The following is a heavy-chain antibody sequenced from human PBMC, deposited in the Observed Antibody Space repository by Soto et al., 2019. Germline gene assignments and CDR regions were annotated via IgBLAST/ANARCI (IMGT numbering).Heavy chain of an antibody. D-gene: IGHD1-1*01. Sequence: ASVKVSCKASGYTFTSYGISWVRQAPGQGLEWMGWISAYNGNTNYAQKLQGRVTMTTDTSTSTAYMELRSLRSDDTAVYYCARVGTGTTRNNRFDPWGQGTLVTVSS. V-gene: IGHV1-18*04. CDR1: GYTFTSYG. CDR3: ARVGTGTTRNNRFDP. CDR2: ISAYNGNT. J-gene: IGHJ5*02.